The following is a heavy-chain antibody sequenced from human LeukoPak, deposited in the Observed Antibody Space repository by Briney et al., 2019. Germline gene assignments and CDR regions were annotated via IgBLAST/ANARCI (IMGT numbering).Heavy chain of an antibody. J-gene: IGHJ4*02. D-gene: IGHD3-22*01. Sequence: ASVKVSCKASGYSFTSYGLSWVRQAPGQGLEWMGRIIPILGIANYAQKFQGRVTITADKSTSTAYMELSSLRSEDTAVYYCARSRYDSSGYYYYWGQGTLVTVSS. CDR1: GYSFTSYG. V-gene: IGHV1-69*04. CDR2: IIPILGIA. CDR3: ARSRYDSSGYYYY.